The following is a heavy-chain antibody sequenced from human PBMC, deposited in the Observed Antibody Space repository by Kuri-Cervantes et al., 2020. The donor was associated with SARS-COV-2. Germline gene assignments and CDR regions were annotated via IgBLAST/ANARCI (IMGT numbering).Heavy chain of an antibody. D-gene: IGHD1-26*01. V-gene: IGHV3-33*01. J-gene: IGHJ1*01. CDR3: ARARFSGSYLAGYFKH. Sequence: LSLTCAVSGFTFSSYGMHWVRQAPGKGLEWVAVIWYDGSNKYYADSVKGRFTISRDNSKNTLYLQMNSLRVEDTAVYYCARARFSGSYLAGYFKHWGQGTLVTVSS. CDR2: IWYDGSNK. CDR1: GFTFSSYG.